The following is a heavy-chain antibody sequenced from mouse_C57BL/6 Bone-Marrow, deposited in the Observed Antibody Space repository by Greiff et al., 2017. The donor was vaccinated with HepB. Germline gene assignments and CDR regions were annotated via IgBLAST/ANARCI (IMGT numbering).Heavy chain of an antibody. D-gene: IGHD1-1*01. CDR3: ARSYYGLWYFDV. CDR2: ISPGAGAT. CDR1: GYAFSSSW. Sequence: QVQLKQSGPELVKPGASVKISCKASGYAFSSSWLNWVKQRPGKGLEWIGRISPGAGATNYNGKFKGKATLTADKSSSPAYMQLSSLTYEDSAVYFCARSYYGLWYFDVWGTGTTVTVSS. V-gene: IGHV1-82*01. J-gene: IGHJ1*03.